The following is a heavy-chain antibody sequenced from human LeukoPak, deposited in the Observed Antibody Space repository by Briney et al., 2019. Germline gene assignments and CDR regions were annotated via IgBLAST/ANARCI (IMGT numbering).Heavy chain of an antibody. Sequence: GGSLRLSCAASGFTFNTYWMHWVRQAPGKGLVWDSRMNSDGSSTSYADSVKGRFTISRDNAKNTLYLQMNSLRAEDTAVYYCARDPSLFRGYFDYWGQGALVTVSS. V-gene: IGHV3-74*01. CDR1: GFTFNTYW. D-gene: IGHD3-10*01. CDR3: ARDPSLFRGYFDY. CDR2: MNSDGSST. J-gene: IGHJ4*02.